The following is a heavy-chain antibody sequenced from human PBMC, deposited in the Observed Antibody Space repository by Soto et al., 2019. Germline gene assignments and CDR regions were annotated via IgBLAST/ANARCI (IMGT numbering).Heavy chain of an antibody. Sequence: ASVKVSCKAPGGTFSSYAISWVRQAPGQGLEWMGGIIPIFGTANYAQKFQGRVTITADESTSTAYMELSSLRSEDTAVYYCARVVTSMYSSSFDYWGQGTLVTVSS. V-gene: IGHV1-69*13. D-gene: IGHD6-6*01. J-gene: IGHJ4*02. CDR2: IIPIFGTA. CDR1: GGTFSSYA. CDR3: ARVVTSMYSSSFDY.